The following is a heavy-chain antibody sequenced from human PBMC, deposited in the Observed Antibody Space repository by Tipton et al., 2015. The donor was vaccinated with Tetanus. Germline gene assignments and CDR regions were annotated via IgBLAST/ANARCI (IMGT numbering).Heavy chain of an antibody. D-gene: IGHD3-22*01. CDR2: ISGSGGST. V-gene: IGHV3-23*01. CDR1: GFTFSSYA. Sequence: SLRLSCAASGFTFSSYAMSWVRQAPGKGLEWVSAISGSGGSTYYADSVKGRFTISRDNSKNTLYLQMNSLRAEDTAVYYCARSPMNYDSSGYYLTWGQGTMVTVSS. J-gene: IGHJ3*01. CDR3: ARSPMNYDSSGYYLT.